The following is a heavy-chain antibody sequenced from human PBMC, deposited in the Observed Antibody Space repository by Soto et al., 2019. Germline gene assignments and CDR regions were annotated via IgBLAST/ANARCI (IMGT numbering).Heavy chain of an antibody. V-gene: IGHV3-23*01. CDR1: GFTFSSYA. D-gene: IGHD3-10*01. CDR3: STVIVLRGFAFSYFDY. J-gene: IGHJ4*02. Sequence: LRLSCAASGFTFSSYAMTWVRQAPGEGLEWVSAISDSGGSTYYADSMKGRFIISRDSSKNTLYLQMNSLRAEHTAVYYCSTVIVLRGFAFSYFDYWGQATLVTVSS. CDR2: ISDSGGST.